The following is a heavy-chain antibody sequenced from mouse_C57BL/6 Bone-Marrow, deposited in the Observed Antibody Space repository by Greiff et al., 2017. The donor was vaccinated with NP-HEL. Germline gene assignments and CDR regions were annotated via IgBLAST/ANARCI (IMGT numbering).Heavy chain of an antibody. J-gene: IGHJ2*01. CDR1: GYTFTDYE. CDR3: TPTVVAPFDY. D-gene: IGHD1-1*01. V-gene: IGHV1-15*01. CDR2: IDPETGGT. Sequence: VQLQQSGAELVRPGASVTLSCKASGYTFTDYEMHWVKQTPVHGLEWIGAIDPETGGTAYNQKFKGKAILTADKSSSTAYMELRSLTSEDSAVDYCTPTVVAPFDYWGQGTTLTVSS.